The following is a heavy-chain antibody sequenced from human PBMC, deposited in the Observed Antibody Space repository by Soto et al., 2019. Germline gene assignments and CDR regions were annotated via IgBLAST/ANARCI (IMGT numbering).Heavy chain of an antibody. CDR1: GFTFDDYA. CDR3: AKETGYSYGFQPNALDV. V-gene: IGHV3-23*01. D-gene: IGHD5-18*01. CDR2: ISSRGDRT. Sequence: PGGSLRLSCTASGFTFDDYAMNWVRQAPGKGLEWVSIISSRGDRTSYAESVKGRFTISRDDSKNTLFLHMNSLGAEDTAVYYCAKETGYSYGFQPNALDVWGQGTTVTV. J-gene: IGHJ6*02.